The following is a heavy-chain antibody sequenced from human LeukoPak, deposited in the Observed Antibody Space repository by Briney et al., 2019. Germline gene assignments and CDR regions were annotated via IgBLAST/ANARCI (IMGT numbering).Heavy chain of an antibody. Sequence: PGGSLRLSCAASGFTFSSYAMSWVRQAPGKGLEWVSAISGSGGSTYYADSVKGRFTISRDNSKNTLYLQMNSLGAEDTAVYYCAKGLGYCSGGSCYPKAFDIWGQGTMVTVSS. J-gene: IGHJ3*02. CDR3: AKGLGYCSGGSCYPKAFDI. CDR2: ISGSGGST. D-gene: IGHD2-15*01. CDR1: GFTFSSYA. V-gene: IGHV3-23*01.